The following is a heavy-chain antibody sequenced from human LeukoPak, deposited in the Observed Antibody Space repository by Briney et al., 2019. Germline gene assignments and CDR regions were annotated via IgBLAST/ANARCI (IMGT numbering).Heavy chain of an antibody. CDR1: GFTFDDYT. CDR3: AKGSVVVIVATPPDY. J-gene: IGHJ4*02. D-gene: IGHD2-15*01. CDR2: ISWDGDNT. V-gene: IGHV3-43*01. Sequence: PGGSLRLSCAASGFTFDDYTMHWVRQAPGKGLEWVSLISWDGDNTYYADSVKGRFTISRDNSKNSLYLQMNSLRTEDTAFYYCAKGSVVVIVATPPDYWGQGTLVTVSS.